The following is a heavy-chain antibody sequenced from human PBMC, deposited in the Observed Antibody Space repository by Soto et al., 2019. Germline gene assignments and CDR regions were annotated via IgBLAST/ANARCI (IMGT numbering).Heavy chain of an antibody. V-gene: IGHV6-1*01. CDR2: TYYRSKWYN. J-gene: IGHJ6*02. Sequence: SQTLSLTCAISGDSVSSNSAAWNWIRQSPSRGLEWLGRTYYRSKWYNDYAVSVKSRITINPDTSKNPFSLQLNSVTPEDTAVYYCARDPGYSSSWKKCYYFYGMDVWCQGTTGTVSS. D-gene: IGHD6-13*01. CDR3: ARDPGYSSSWKKCYYFYGMDV. CDR1: GDSVSSNSAA.